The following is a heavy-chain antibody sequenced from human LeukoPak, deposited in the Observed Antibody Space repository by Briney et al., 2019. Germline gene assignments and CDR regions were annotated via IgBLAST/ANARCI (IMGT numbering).Heavy chain of an antibody. V-gene: IGHV3-23*01. CDR3: AKGWIQLWPFDY. CDR2: ISGSGGST. Sequence: PGGSLRLSCAASRFTFSSYGMSWVRQAPGKGLGWVSAISGSGGSTYYADSVTGRFTISRDNSKTTLYLQMHSLRAEDTAVYYCAKGWIQLWPFDYWGQGTLVTVSS. D-gene: IGHD5-18*01. CDR1: RFTFSSYG. J-gene: IGHJ4*02.